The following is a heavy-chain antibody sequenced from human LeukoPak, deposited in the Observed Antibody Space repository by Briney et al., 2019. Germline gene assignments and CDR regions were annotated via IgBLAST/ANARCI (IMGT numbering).Heavy chain of an antibody. D-gene: IGHD3-22*01. CDR3: ARDTDYYDSSGYLGNWFDP. CDR1: GFTFSSYS. Sequence: GGSLRLSCAASGFTFSSYSMNWVRQAPGKGLEWVSYISSSSSTIYYADSVKGRFTISRDNAKNSLYPQMNSLRAEDTAVYYCARDTDYYDSSGYLGNWFDPWGQGTLVTVSS. CDR2: ISSSSSTI. J-gene: IGHJ5*02. V-gene: IGHV3-48*01.